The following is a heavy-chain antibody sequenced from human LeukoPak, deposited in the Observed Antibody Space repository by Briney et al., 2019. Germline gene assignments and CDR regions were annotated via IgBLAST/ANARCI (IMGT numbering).Heavy chain of an antibody. Sequence: SETLSLTCTVSGGSISSYYWSWIRQPPGKGLEWIGYIYYSGSTNYNPSLKSRVTISVDTSKNQFSLKLSSVTAADTAVYYCARVTTPEGGWFDPWGQGILVTVSS. J-gene: IGHJ5*02. CDR1: GGSISSYY. CDR2: IYYSGST. D-gene: IGHD1-1*01. V-gene: IGHV4-59*01. CDR3: ARVTTPEGGWFDP.